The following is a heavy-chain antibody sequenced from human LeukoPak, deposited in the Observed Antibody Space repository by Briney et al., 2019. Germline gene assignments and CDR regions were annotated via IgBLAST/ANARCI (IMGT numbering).Heavy chain of an antibody. CDR2: ISSTSTYI. CDR3: ATYSSGWDVYYFDY. Sequence: PGGSLRLSCAASGFTFSSYSMIWVRQALGKGLEWVSSISSTSTYIYYAGSVKGRFTISRDNAKNSLYLQMNSLRAEDTAVYYCATYSSGWDVYYFDYWGQGTLVTVSS. J-gene: IGHJ4*02. CDR1: GFTFSSYS. V-gene: IGHV3-21*01. D-gene: IGHD6-19*01.